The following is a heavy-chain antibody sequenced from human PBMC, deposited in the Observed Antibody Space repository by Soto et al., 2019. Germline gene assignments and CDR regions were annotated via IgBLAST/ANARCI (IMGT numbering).Heavy chain of an antibody. J-gene: IGHJ6*02. D-gene: IGHD6-6*01. CDR3: AKDEYSSSSKHYYYGMDV. Sequence: GGSLRLSCAASGFTFDDYAMHWVRQPPGKGLEWVSGISWNSGSIAYADSVKGRFTISRDNAKNSLYLQMNSLRAEDTAVYYCAKDEYSSSSKHYYYGMDVWGQGTTVTVSS. CDR1: GFTFDDYA. V-gene: IGHV3-9*01. CDR2: ISWNSGSI.